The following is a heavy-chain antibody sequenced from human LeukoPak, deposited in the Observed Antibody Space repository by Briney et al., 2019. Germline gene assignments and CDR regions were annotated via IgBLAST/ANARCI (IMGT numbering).Heavy chain of an antibody. CDR2: IYSGGST. CDR3: ARGYCSGGSCYSDWFDP. J-gene: IGHJ5*02. V-gene: IGHV3-53*01. Sequence: PGGSLRLSCAASGLTVSSNYMTWVRQAPGKGLESVSLIYSGGSTYYTDSVKGRFTISRDNSKNTVYLQMNSLRAEDTAVYYCARGYCSGGSCYSDWFDPWGRGTLVTVSS. D-gene: IGHD2-15*01. CDR1: GLTVSSNY.